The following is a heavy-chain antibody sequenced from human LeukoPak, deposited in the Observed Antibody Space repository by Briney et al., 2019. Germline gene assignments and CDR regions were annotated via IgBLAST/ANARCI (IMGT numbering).Heavy chain of an antibody. D-gene: IGHD6-19*01. V-gene: IGHV3-21*01. J-gene: IGHJ4*02. Sequence: GGSLRLTCAVSGFTFSSYSMNWVRQAPGKGLEWVSSISSSSSYIYYADSVKGRFTISRDNAKNSLYLQMNSLRAEDTAVYYCARAQVAGTVDFWGQGTMVTVSS. CDR2: ISSSSSYI. CDR3: ARAQVAGTVDF. CDR1: GFTFSSYS.